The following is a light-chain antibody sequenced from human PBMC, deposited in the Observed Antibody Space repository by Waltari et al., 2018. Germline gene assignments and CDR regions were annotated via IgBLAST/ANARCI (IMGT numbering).Light chain of an antibody. CDR2: GKN. V-gene: IGLV3-19*01. J-gene: IGLJ2*01. Sequence: SSELTQDPAVSVALGQTVRLTCHRYSLTRNYASRYQQKPGRAPVLVIYGKNNRPSGIPDRFSGSSSGNTASLTITGAQAEDEADYYCNSRDSSGNHVVFGGGTKLTVL. CDR1: SLTRNY. CDR3: NSRDSSGNHVV.